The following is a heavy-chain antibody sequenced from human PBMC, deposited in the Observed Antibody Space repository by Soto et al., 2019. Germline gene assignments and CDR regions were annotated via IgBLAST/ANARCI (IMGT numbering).Heavy chain of an antibody. CDR3: ARGWGPLSGVFDY. V-gene: IGHV3-30*19. Sequence: QVQLMESEGGVVQPGRSLRLSCAASGFAFNSYGIHWVRQAPGKGLEWVALISYDGSNKYYGDSVKGRFTISRDNSKNTLFLQMNSLRAEDTAMYYCARGWGPLSGVFDYWGQGTLVTVSS. CDR1: GFAFNSYG. CDR2: ISYDGSNK. D-gene: IGHD2-15*01. J-gene: IGHJ4*02.